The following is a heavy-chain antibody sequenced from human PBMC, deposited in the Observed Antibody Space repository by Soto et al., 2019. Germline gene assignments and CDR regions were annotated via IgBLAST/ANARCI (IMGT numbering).Heavy chain of an antibody. CDR1: GFTFSSYG. V-gene: IGHV3-30*18. CDR2: ISYEGSNK. D-gene: IGHD4-17*01. CDR3: AKDPDGRDYGDYVF. J-gene: IGHJ4*02. Sequence: QVQLVESGGGVVQPGRSLRLSCAASGFTFSSYGMHWVRQAPGKGLEWVAVISYEGSNKYYADSVKGRFTISRDNSKNTLYLQMNSLRAEDTAVYYCAKDPDGRDYGDYVFWGQGTLVTVSS.